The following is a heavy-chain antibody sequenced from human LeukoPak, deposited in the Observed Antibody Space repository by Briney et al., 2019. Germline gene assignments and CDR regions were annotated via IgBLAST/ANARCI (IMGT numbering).Heavy chain of an antibody. CDR3: ARVLTDSRGWYHFDY. J-gene: IGHJ4*02. V-gene: IGHV3-48*02. Sequence: GGSLRLSCTASGLTFSTYTMNWVRQAPGKGLEWVSYITGTSNTIYYADSVKGRFTVSRDNARNSLYLQMNSLRDEDTAVYYCARVLTDSRGWYHFDYWGQGTLVTVSS. CDR1: GLTFSTYT. D-gene: IGHD6-19*01. CDR2: ITGTSNTI.